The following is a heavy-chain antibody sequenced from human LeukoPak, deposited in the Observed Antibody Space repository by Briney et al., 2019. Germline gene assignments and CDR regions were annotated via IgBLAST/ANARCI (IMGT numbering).Heavy chain of an antibody. J-gene: IGHJ4*02. CDR3: ARLTAPDY. CDR1: GYTFSDFL. CDR2: INPNSGGT. D-gene: IGHD2-21*02. Sequence: ASVKVSCKASGYTFSDFLIHWVRQAPGQGLEWMGWINPNSGGTNYAQKFQGRVTMTRDTSISTAYMELSRLRSDDTAVYYCARLTAPDYWGQGTLVTVSS. V-gene: IGHV1-2*02.